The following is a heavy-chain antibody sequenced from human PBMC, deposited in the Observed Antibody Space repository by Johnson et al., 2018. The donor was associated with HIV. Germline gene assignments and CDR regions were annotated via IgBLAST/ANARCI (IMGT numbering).Heavy chain of an antibody. CDR2: IYSGGST. CDR3: ARGRTPDAFDI. CDR1: GFTVSSNY. J-gene: IGHJ3*02. D-gene: IGHD3-10*01. Sequence: VQLMESGGGLIQPGGSLRLSCAASGFTVSSNYMSWVRQAPGKGLDWVSVIYSGGSTYYADSVKGRFTISRDNSKNTLYLQMNSLRAEDTAVYYCARGRTPDAFDIWGQGTMVTVSS. V-gene: IGHV3-53*01.